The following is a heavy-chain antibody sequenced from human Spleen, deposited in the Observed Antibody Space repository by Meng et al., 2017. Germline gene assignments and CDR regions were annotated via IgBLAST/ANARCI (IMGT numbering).Heavy chain of an antibody. Sequence: GESLKISCAASGFTFSSYAMSWVRQAPGKGLEWVSAISGSGGSTYYADSVKGRFTISRDNPKNSLYLQMNSLRAEDTAVYYCARKLQYMPYYYYGMDVWGQGTTVTVSS. D-gene: IGHD4-11*01. J-gene: IGHJ6*02. CDR1: GFTFSSYA. CDR2: ISGSGGST. V-gene: IGHV3-23*01. CDR3: ARKLQYMPYYYYGMDV.